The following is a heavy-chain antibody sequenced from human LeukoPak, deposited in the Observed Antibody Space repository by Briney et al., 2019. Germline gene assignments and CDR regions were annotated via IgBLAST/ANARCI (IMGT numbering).Heavy chain of an antibody. CDR3: ARGRWGYSSSSFSGNWFDP. Sequence: GRSLRLSCAASGFTFSSYDMHWVRQATGKGLEWVSAIGTAGDTYYPGSVKGRFTISRENAKNSLYLQMNSLRAGDTAVYYCARGRWGYSSSSFSGNWFDPWGQGTLVTVSS. CDR1: GFTFSSYD. J-gene: IGHJ5*02. V-gene: IGHV3-13*01. D-gene: IGHD6-6*01. CDR2: IGTAGDT.